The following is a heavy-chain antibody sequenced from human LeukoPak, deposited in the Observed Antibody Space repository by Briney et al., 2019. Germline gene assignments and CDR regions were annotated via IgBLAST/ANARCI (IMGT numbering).Heavy chain of an antibody. D-gene: IGHD1-26*01. Sequence: SVKVSCKASGYTFTSYDINWVRQATGQGLEWMGRIIPILGIANYAQKFQGRVTITADKSTSTAYMELSSLRSEDTAVYYCARDERGAAHNYWGQGTLVTVSS. J-gene: IGHJ4*02. V-gene: IGHV1-69*04. CDR3: ARDERGAAHNY. CDR2: IIPILGIA. CDR1: GYTFTSYD.